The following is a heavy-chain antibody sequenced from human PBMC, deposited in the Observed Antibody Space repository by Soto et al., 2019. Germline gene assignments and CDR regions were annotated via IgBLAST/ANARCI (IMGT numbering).Heavy chain of an antibody. CDR1: GFSVSTNY. Sequence: EVRLVETGGRLIQPGGSLRLSCVASGFSVSTNYMTWVRQAPGKGLEWVSVMYSTGRTYYADSVKGRFTTSRDSSVNTLYLQMNSLRVDDTAVYYCARDRGAAYRNPFDYWGQGTLVTVSS. D-gene: IGHD4-4*01. CDR2: MYSTGRT. V-gene: IGHV3-53*02. J-gene: IGHJ4*02. CDR3: ARDRGAAYRNPFDY.